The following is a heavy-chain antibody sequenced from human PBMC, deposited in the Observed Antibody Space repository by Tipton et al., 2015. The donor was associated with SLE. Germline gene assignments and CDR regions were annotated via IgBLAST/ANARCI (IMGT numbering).Heavy chain of an antibody. CDR1: GFTFSNYG. CDR3: AKDRAPSRDYYYGLDV. Sequence: SLRLSCAASGFTFSNYGMHWVRQAPGKGLEWVAFTRYDGINKYYADSVKGRFTISRDNSKNTLYLQMNSLRAEDTAVYYCAKDRAPSRDYYYGLDVWGQGTTVTVSS. J-gene: IGHJ6*02. CDR2: TRYDGINK. V-gene: IGHV3-30*02.